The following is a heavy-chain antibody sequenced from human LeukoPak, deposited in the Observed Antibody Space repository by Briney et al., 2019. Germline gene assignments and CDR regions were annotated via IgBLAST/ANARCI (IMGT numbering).Heavy chain of an antibody. J-gene: IGHJ4*02. V-gene: IGHV4-39*02. CDR1: GGSISGSSYY. CDR2: ISYSGST. D-gene: IGHD3-9*01. Sequence: SETLSLTCTVSGGSISGSSYYWGWIRQPPGKGLEWIGSISYSGSTYYKPSLKSRVTISLDTSKNHFYLKLSSVTAADTAVYYCARGSYDIMTGYSTLGEYWGQGTLVTVSS. CDR3: ARGSYDIMTGYSTLGEY.